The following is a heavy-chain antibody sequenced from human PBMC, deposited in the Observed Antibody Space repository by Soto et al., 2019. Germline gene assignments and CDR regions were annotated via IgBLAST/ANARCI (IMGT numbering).Heavy chain of an antibody. V-gene: IGHV1-69*13. CDR3: ARRQFPYYYYGMDV. Sequence: ASVKVSCKASGGTFSSYAISWVRQAPGQGLEWMGGIIPIFGTANYAQKFQGRVTITADESTSTAYMELSSLRSEDTAVYYCARRQFPYYYYGMDVWGQGTTVTISS. CDR2: IIPIFGTA. CDR1: GGTFSSYA. J-gene: IGHJ6*02.